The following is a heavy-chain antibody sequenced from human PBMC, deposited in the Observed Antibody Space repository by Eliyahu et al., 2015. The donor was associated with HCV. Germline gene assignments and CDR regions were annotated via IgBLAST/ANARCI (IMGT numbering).Heavy chain of an antibody. V-gene: IGHV4-59*01. CDR1: GGSITTYX. CDR3: ASGGGGIAVAGTGGWFDP. Sequence: QVQLQESGPGLVKPSETLSLTCXVSGGSITTYXWSWIRQPPGKRLEWIGYIHYSGGTNYNPSLKSRVTISIDTSKNQFSLNLTSVTAADTAVYYCASGGGGIAVAGTGGWFDPWGQGTLVTVSS. D-gene: IGHD6-19*01. J-gene: IGHJ5*02. CDR2: IHYSGGT.